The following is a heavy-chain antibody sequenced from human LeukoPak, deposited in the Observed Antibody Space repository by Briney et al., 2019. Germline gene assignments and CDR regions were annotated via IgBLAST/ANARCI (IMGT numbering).Heavy chain of an antibody. CDR2: ISSSSSYI. CDR3: PRDLRIYGSGSSPY. J-gene: IGHJ4*01. CDR1: GFTFSSYS. Sequence: PGGSLRLSCAASGFTFSSYSMNWVRQAPGKGQAWVSSISSSSSYIYYADSVKGRFTISRDNAKNSLYLQMNSLRAEDTAVYYRPRDLRIYGSGSSPYWGHGTLVTVSS. D-gene: IGHD3-10*01. V-gene: IGHV3-21*01.